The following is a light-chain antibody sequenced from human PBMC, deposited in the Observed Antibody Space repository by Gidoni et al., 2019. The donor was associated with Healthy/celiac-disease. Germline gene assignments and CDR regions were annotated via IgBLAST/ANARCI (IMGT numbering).Light chain of an antibody. CDR1: SSDVGGYNY. V-gene: IGLV2-14*01. CDR2: EVS. Sequence: QSALTQPASVSGSPGQSLTIACTGTSSDVGGYNYVSWYQQHPGKAPKLMIYEVSNRPSGVSNRFSGSKSGNTASLTISGLQAEDEADYSCSSYTSSSTPFVFGTGTKVTVL. CDR3: SSYTSSSTPFV. J-gene: IGLJ1*01.